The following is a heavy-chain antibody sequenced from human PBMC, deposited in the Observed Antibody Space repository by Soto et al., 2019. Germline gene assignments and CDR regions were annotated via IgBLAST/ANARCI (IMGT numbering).Heavy chain of an antibody. V-gene: IGHV1-69*18. J-gene: IGHJ6*02. CDR3: ARVVMTTVPACFYYGLDV. CDR1: GGTFSTYG. CDR2: IIPLIGTA. D-gene: IGHD4-4*01. Sequence: QVQLVQSVAEVRKPGSSVTGSCKASGGTFSTYGITWVRQAPGQGLEWMGNIIPLIGTANYAQRYRGRVTITADESTTSAYMGLTSLRSDDTAVYYCARVVMTTVPACFYYGLDVWGQGTTVTVSS.